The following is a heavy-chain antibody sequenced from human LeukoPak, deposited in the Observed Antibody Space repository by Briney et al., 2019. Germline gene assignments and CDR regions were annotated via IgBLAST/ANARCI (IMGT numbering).Heavy chain of an antibody. Sequence: SGGSLRLSCAASGFTFSNYAMSWVRQAPGKGLECVAAISGSGGSTYYADSVKGRFTISRDNSKNTLYLQMNSLGAEDTAVYYCAKNSTVVVPATIGYWSQGTLVTVSS. CDR2: ISGSGGST. CDR1: GFTFSNYA. D-gene: IGHD2-2*01. CDR3: AKNSTVVVPATIGY. J-gene: IGHJ4*02. V-gene: IGHV3-23*01.